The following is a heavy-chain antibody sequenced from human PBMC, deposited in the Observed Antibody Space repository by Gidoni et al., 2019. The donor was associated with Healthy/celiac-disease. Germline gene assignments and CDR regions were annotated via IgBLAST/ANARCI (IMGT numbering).Heavy chain of an antibody. CDR3: AKESYSYYFDY. D-gene: IGHD2-15*01. J-gene: IGHJ4*02. V-gene: IGHV3-30*18. CDR2: ISYDGSNK. CDR1: GFTFSSYG. Sequence: QVQLVESGGGVVQPGWSLSLSCSASGFTFSSYGMHWVRQAPGKGLEWVAVISYDGSNKYYADSVKGRFTISRDNSKNTLYLQMNSLRAEDTAVYYCAKESYSYYFDYWGQGTLVTVSS.